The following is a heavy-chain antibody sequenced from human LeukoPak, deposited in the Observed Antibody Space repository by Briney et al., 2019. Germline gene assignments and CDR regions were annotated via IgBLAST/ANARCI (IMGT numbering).Heavy chain of an antibody. CDR1: AGSINSDDYY. V-gene: IGHV4-61*02. CDR2: IYSPGTN. Sequence: SQTLSLTWTVSAGSINSDDYYWSWVRQPAGKGLEWIGRIYSPGTNYNYNPSLKSRVTISIDTSKNQFSLKLTSVTAGDTAVYYCARGIGTSYESSRDAFDIWGQGTMVTVSS. D-gene: IGHD3-22*01. CDR3: ARGIGTSYESSRDAFDI. J-gene: IGHJ3*02.